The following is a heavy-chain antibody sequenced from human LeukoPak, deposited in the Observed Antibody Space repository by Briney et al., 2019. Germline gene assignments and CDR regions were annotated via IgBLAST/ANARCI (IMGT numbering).Heavy chain of an antibody. CDR2: IYYSGST. V-gene: IGHV4-30-4*01. CDR1: GGSISSGDYY. D-gene: IGHD2-2*02. CDR3: ARYQLLYPLSGMDV. Sequence: VKPSQTLSLTCTVSGGSISSGDYYWSWIRQPPGKGLGWIGYIYYSGSTYYNPSLKSRVTISVDTSKNQFSLKLSSVTAADTAVYYCARYQLLYPLSGMDVWGQGTTVTVSS. J-gene: IGHJ6*02.